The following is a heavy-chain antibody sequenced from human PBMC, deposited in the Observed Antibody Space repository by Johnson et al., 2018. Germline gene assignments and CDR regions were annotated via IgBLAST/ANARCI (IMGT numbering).Heavy chain of an antibody. CDR2: TYYRSQWYN. D-gene: IGHD7-27*01. CDR3: ARVPSNWGAGAFDV. CDR1: GDSVSSSSAA. J-gene: IGHJ3*01. Sequence: QVQLQESGPGLVKPSQTLSLTCAISGDSVSSSSAAWHWIRQSPSRGLEWLGRTYYRSQWYNEYAVSLKSRITINPDTSRNQFSLQLKSVTPEDTALYYCARVPSNWGAGAFDVWDQGTMVTVSS. V-gene: IGHV6-1*01.